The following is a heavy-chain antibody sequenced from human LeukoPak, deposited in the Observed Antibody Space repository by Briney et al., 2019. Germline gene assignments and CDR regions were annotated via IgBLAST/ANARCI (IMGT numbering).Heavy chain of an antibody. V-gene: IGHV3-7*05. CDR1: GFTFSSSA. CDR3: ARGGYKTTDY. D-gene: IGHD2-2*02. Sequence: GGSLSLSCAASGFTFSSSAMTWVRQPPGKGLEWVANIKPDGSETYCVDSVKGRFTISRDNAKNSLYLQMNSLRAEDTAVYYCARGGYKTTDYWGQGTLVTVSS. CDR2: IKPDGSET. J-gene: IGHJ4*02.